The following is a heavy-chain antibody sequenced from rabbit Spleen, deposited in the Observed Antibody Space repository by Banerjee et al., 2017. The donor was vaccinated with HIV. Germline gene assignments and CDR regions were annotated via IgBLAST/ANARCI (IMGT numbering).Heavy chain of an antibody. D-gene: IGHD2-1*01. Sequence: QEQLVESGGGLVQPGGSLKLSCKASGFDFSAYGVSWVRQAPGKGLEWIGYIDPVFGSTYYASWVNGRFTISSHNAQNTLYLQLNSLTAADTATYFCVRDLIYDDYGENYFNLWGPGTLVTVS. J-gene: IGHJ4*01. CDR2: IDPVFGST. V-gene: IGHV1S47*01. CDR1: GFDFSAYG. CDR3: VRDLIYDDYGENYFNL.